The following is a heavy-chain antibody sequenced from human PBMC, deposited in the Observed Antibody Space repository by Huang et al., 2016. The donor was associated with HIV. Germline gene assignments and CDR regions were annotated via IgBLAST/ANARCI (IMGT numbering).Heavy chain of an antibody. J-gene: IGHJ6*03. D-gene: IGHD5-12*01. V-gene: IGHV3-73*01. Sequence: GALGEELQPGGSLKLSCAASGFTFSGSAMHWVRQASGKGREWVGRIRSKANSYATAYAASVKGRFTISRDDSKNTLYLQMNSLKAEDTAVYYCARDLWLRDLYYYYYMDVWGKGTTVTVSS. CDR1: GFTFSGSA. CDR3: ARDLWLRDLYYYYYMDV. CDR2: IRSKANSYAT.